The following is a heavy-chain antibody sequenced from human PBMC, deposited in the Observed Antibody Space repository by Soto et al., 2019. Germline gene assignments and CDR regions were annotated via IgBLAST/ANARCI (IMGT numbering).Heavy chain of an antibody. V-gene: IGHV3-48*02. J-gene: IGHJ5*02. D-gene: IGHD6-13*01. CDR3: ARAYSSSYYNWFDP. CDR1: GFTFSSYS. Sequence: GGALRLSCAASGFTFSSYSMNWVRQAPGKGLEWVSYISSSSSTIYYADSVKGRFTISRDNAKNSLYLQMNSLRDEDTAVYYCARAYSSSYYNWFDPWGQGTLVTVSS. CDR2: ISSSSSTI.